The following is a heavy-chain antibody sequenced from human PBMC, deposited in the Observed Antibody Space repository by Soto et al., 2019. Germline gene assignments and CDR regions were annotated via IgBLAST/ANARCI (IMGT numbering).Heavy chain of an antibody. D-gene: IGHD1-1*01. CDR3: ARAGWNDEGWDS. CDR2: ISASGARI. J-gene: IGHJ4*02. Sequence: PGGSLRLSCAASGFIFGDYEMNWVRQAPGKGLEWVAYISASGARIYYADSVEGRFTISRDNANNSLYLQMNSLKAEDAALYYCARAGWNDEGWDSWGQGTLVTVSS. V-gene: IGHV3-48*03. CDR1: GFIFGDYE.